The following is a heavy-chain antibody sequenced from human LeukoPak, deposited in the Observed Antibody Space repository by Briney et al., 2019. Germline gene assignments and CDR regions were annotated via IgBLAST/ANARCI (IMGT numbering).Heavy chain of an antibody. J-gene: IGHJ4*02. V-gene: IGHV3-30*18. CDR2: ISYDGSNK. Sequence: GGSLRLSCAASGFTFSSYGMDWVRQAPGKGLEWVAVISYDGSNKYYADSVKGRFTISRDNSKNTLYLQMNSLRAEDTAVYYCAKDNWYYYDSSGYYLDYWGQGTLVTVSS. CDR1: GFTFSSYG. D-gene: IGHD3-22*01. CDR3: AKDNWYYYDSSGYYLDY.